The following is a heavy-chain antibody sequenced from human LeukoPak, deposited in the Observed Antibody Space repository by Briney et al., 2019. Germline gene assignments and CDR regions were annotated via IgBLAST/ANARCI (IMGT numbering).Heavy chain of an antibody. CDR1: GYTFTSYD. J-gene: IGHJ5*02. Sequence: ASVKVSCKASGYTFTSYDINWVRQATGQGLEWMGWMNPNSGNTGYAQKFQGRVTITRNTSISTAYMELSGLRSEDTAVYYCARSDYDFWSGLRGNWFDPWGQGTLVTVSS. D-gene: IGHD3-3*01. CDR2: MNPNSGNT. V-gene: IGHV1-8*03. CDR3: ARSDYDFWSGLRGNWFDP.